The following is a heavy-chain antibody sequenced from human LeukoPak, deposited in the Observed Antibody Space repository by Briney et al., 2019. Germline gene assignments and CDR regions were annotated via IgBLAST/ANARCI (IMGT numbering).Heavy chain of an antibody. J-gene: IGHJ4*02. V-gene: IGHV4-61*01. CDR2: IYYSGST. CDR1: GGSVSSGSYY. Sequence: PSETLSLTCTVSGGSVSSGSYYWSWIRQPPGEGLEWIGYIYYSGSTNYNPSLKSRVTISVDTSKNQFSLKLSSVTAADTAVYYCARDRAAMVDYWGQGTLVTVSS. D-gene: IGHD5-18*01. CDR3: ARDRAAMVDY.